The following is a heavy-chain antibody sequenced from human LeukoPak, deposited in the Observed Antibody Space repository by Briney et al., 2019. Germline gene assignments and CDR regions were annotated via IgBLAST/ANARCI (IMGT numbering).Heavy chain of an antibody. CDR2: IYSGGST. Sequence: PGGSRRLSCAASGFTVSSNYMSWVRQAPGEGLGWVSVIYSGGSTHSADSVKGRFTISRDNSKNTLSLQMNSLRAEDTAVYYCARAPNSVYYYGMDVWGQGTTVTVSS. V-gene: IGHV3-66*01. CDR3: ARAPNSVYYYGMDV. CDR1: GFTVSSNY. J-gene: IGHJ6*02. D-gene: IGHD2/OR15-2a*01.